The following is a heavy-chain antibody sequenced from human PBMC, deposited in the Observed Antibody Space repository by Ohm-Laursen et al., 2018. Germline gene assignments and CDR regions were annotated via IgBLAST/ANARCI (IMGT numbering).Heavy chain of an antibody. Sequence: SLRLSCSASGFSFSSYAVTWVRQAPGKGLEWVSAIGGDDRTHYAGSVKGRFTISKDKSKNMLYLQMNSLRAEDTAVYHCASRRIVTMDRGAFNVWGQGTMVTVSS. CDR1: GFSFSSYA. V-gene: IGHV3-23*01. D-gene: IGHD4-11*01. CDR3: ASRRIVTMDRGAFNV. J-gene: IGHJ3*01. CDR2: IGGDDRT.